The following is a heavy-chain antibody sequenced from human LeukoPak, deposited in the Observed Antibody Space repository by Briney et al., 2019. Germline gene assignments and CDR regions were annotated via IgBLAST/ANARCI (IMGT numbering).Heavy chain of an antibody. D-gene: IGHD2-2*01. CDR3: ARSGHCSGVGCYAQGIDY. CDR1: GYTFTSYA. V-gene: IGHV1-18*01. Sequence: GASVKVSCKASGYTFTSYAMNWVRQAPGQGLEWMGWISAYNGDTVYAQMFQGRVTMTTDTSTSTAYMEVTNLRSDDTAMYYCARSGHCSGVGCYAQGIDYWGQGTLVTVSS. CDR2: ISAYNGDT. J-gene: IGHJ4*02.